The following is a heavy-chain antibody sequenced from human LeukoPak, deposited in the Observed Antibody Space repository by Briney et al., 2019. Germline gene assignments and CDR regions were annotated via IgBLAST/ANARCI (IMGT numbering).Heavy chain of an antibody. J-gene: IGHJ6*02. V-gene: IGHV3-23*01. D-gene: IGHD3-22*01. CDR3: ARESGYYDSSGYSHYGMDV. CDR1: GFTFSSYA. Sequence: GGSLRLSCAASGFTFSSYAITWVRQAPGKGLEWVSAVSSNGAKTYYADSVKGRFTISRDNYKNMVFLQMNSLRAEDTAVYYCARESGYYDSSGYSHYGMDVWGQGTTVTVSS. CDR2: VSSNGAKT.